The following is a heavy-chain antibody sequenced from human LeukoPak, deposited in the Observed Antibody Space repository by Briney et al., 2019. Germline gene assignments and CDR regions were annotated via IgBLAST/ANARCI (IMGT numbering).Heavy chain of an antibody. CDR3: ARGDEITFGGVIVNDY. CDR1: GYTFTGYY. CDR2: INANSGGT. J-gene: IGHJ4*02. V-gene: IGHV1-2*02. Sequence: ASVKVSCKASGYTFTGYYMHWVRQAPGQGLEWMGWINANSGGTNYAQKFQGRVTMTRDTSISTAYMELSRLRSDDTAVYYCARGDEITFGGVIVNDYWGQGTLVTVSS. D-gene: IGHD3-16*02.